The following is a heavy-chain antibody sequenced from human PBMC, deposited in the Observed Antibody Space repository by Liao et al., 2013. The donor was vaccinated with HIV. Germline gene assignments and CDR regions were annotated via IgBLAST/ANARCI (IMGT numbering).Heavy chain of an antibody. Sequence: QVQLQESGPGLVKPSQTLSLTCTVSGGSISNGTYYWNWIRQAAGKGLEWIGHISSSESPNYNPSLKSRVTNYNPSLKNRVTVSVDTSTNQFSLNLNSVTAADTAVYYCAREGARHFWSGYYSLGDDGFDIWGQGTLVTVSS. D-gene: IGHD3-3*02. CDR1: GGSISNGTYY. J-gene: IGHJ3*02. CDR2: ISSSESP. CDR3: AREGARHFWSGYYSLGDDGFDI. V-gene: IGHV4-61*02.